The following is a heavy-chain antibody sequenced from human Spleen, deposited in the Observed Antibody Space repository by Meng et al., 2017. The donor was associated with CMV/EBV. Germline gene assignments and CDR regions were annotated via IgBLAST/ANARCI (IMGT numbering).Heavy chain of an antibody. CDR2: ISASTGNT. Sequence: ASVKVSCKASGYTFTSYGISWVRQAPGQGLEWMGWISASTGNTRFAQKLQGRVTMTTDTSTNTAYMEPRSLRSDDTDVYYCARGGGLQVAAGYVFGMDGWGQGTTVTVS. D-gene: IGHD5-12*01. J-gene: IGHJ6*02. CDR1: GYTFTSYG. CDR3: ARGGGLQVAAGYVFGMDG. V-gene: IGHV1-18*01.